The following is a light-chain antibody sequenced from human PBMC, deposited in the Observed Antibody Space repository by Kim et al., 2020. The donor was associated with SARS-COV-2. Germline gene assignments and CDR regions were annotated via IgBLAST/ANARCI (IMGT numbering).Light chain of an antibody. CDR3: AAWDDSLNGYV. V-gene: IGLV1-36*01. J-gene: IGLJ1*01. CDR1: SSNIGNNA. Sequence: RRVPISCSGSSSNIGNNAVIWYQQLPGKAPKLLIYYDDLLPSGVSDRFSGSKSGTSASLAISGLQSEDEADYYCAAWDDSLNGYVFGTGTKVTVL. CDR2: YDD.